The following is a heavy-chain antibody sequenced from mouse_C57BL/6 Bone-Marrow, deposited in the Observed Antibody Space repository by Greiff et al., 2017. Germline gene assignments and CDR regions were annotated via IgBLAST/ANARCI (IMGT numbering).Heavy chain of an antibody. Sequence: EVKLMESGGDLVKPGGSLKLSCAASGFTFSSYGLSWVRQTPDKRLEWVATISSGGSYTYYPDSVKGRFTISSDNAKNTLYLQMSSLKSEDTAMYYCARHPGTGYFDYWGQGTTLTVSS. D-gene: IGHD4-1*01. J-gene: IGHJ2*01. CDR1: GFTFSSYG. CDR2: ISSGGSYT. V-gene: IGHV5-6*01. CDR3: ARHPGTGYFDY.